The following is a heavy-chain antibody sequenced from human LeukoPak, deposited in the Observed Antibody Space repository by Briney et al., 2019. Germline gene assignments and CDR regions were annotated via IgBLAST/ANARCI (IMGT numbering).Heavy chain of an antibody. Sequence: GGSLRLSCAASGFTFSTYVMHWVRQAPGKGLEWVAVIWYDGSKKDYADSVKGRFTISRDNSKNTLYLQMNSLRAEDTAVYYCAREMNYGDYYDYWGQGTLVTVSS. CDR3: AREMNYGDYYDY. D-gene: IGHD4-17*01. CDR1: GFTFSTYV. V-gene: IGHV3-33*01. J-gene: IGHJ4*02. CDR2: IWYDGSKK.